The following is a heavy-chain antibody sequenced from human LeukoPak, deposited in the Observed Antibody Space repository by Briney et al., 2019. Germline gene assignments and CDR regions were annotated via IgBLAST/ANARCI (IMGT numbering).Heavy chain of an antibody. CDR1: GFTFDDYA. V-gene: IGHV3-9*01. Sequence: PGGSLRLSCAASGFTFDDYAMHWVRQAPGKGLEWVSGISWNSGSIGYADSVKGRFTISRDNAKNSLYLQMNSLRAEDTALYYCAKSPRGVAVAGYFDYWGQGTLVTVSS. J-gene: IGHJ4*02. CDR3: AKSPRGVAVAGYFDY. CDR2: ISWNSGSI. D-gene: IGHD6-19*01.